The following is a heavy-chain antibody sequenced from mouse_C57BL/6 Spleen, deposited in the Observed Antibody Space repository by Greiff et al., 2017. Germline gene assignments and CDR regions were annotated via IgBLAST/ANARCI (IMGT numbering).Heavy chain of an antibody. V-gene: IGHV1-52*01. J-gene: IGHJ4*01. CDR3: ARVWAPCARDD. Sequence: QVQLKQPGAELVRPGSSVKLSCKASGYTFPSYWMHWVKQRPIQGLAWIGNIHPSASDTPYNHKFKDKATLTVDKSSSTAYMQLSSLTSEDSAVYYSARVWAPCARDDWGQGTTVTVAS. CDR2: IHPSASDT. D-gene: IGHD2-10*02. CDR1: GYTFPSYW.